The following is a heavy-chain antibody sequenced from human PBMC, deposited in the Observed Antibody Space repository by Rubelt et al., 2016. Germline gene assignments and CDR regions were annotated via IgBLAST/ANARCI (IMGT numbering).Heavy chain of an antibody. CDR2: IWYDGSNK. J-gene: IGHJ4*02. CDR3: ARDLRPHTAGVLDY. CDR1: GFTFSSYG. V-gene: IGHV3-33*01. D-gene: IGHD3-16*01. Sequence: ASGFTFSSYGMHWVRQAPGKGLEWVAVIWYDGSNKYYADSVKGRFTISRDNSKNTLYLQMNSLRAEDTAVYYCARDLRPHTAGVLDYWGQGTLVTVSS.